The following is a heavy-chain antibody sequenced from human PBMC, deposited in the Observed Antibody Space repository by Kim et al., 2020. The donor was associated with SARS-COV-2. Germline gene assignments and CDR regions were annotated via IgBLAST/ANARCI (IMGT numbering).Heavy chain of an antibody. D-gene: IGHD1-26*01. Sequence: DSVKGRFPISRDNSKNPLYLQMNSLRAEDTAVYYCAKIVDAGYYYYGMDVWGQGTTVTVSS. V-gene: IGHV3-23*01. J-gene: IGHJ6*02. CDR3: AKIVDAGYYYYGMDV.